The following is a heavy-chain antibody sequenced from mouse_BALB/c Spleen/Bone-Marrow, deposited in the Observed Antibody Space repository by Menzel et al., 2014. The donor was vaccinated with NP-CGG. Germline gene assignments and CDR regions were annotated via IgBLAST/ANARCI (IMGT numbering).Heavy chain of an antibody. D-gene: IGHD1-3*01. V-gene: IGHV1-69*02. J-gene: IGHJ3*01. CDR2: IDPSDSYT. CDR1: GYTFTTYW. Sequence: QVQLKESGAEFVKPGASVKLSCKASGYTFTTYWMHWVKQRPGQGLEWIGQIDPSDSYTNYSQKFKGKATLTADKSSSTAYMQLSSLSSEDSAVYYCARGGDNYAWFPYWGQGTLVTVSA. CDR3: ARGGDNYAWFPY.